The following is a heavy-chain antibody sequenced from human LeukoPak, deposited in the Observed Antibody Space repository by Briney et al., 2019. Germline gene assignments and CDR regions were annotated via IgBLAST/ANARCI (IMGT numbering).Heavy chain of an antibody. D-gene: IGHD3-22*01. Sequence: GRSLRLSCAASGFTFSSYAMSWVRQAPGKGLEWVSAISGSGGSTYYADSVKGRFTISRDNSKNTLYLQMNSLRAEDTAVYYCAGGSASITMIVVVTSADYWGQGTLVTVSS. CDR2: ISGSGGST. V-gene: IGHV3-23*01. CDR1: GFTFSSYA. CDR3: AGGSASITMIVVVTSADY. J-gene: IGHJ4*02.